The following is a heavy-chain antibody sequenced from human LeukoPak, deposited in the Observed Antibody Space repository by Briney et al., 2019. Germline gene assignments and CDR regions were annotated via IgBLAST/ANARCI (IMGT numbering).Heavy chain of an antibody. CDR3: AKINLGPSDY. CDR1: GLTFGSYA. Sequence: PGGSLRLSCAASGLTFGSYAMSWVRKAPGKGLEWVSGISGSGGKTYYADSVKGRFTISRDNSKSTLYLQMNSLRAEDTAVYYCAKINLGPSDYWGQGTLVTVSS. CDR2: ISGSGGKT. V-gene: IGHV3-23*01. J-gene: IGHJ4*02.